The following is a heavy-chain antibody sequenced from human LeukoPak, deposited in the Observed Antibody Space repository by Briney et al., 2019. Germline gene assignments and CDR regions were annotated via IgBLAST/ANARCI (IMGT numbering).Heavy chain of an antibody. CDR1: GFTFSSYG. V-gene: IGHV3-23*01. CDR3: AKDRAPFHYYDSSGYSRASAFDI. CDR2: ISGSGGST. Sequence: PGGSLRLSRAASGFTFSSYGMSWVRQAPGKGLEWVSAISGSGGSTYYADSVKGRFTISRDNSKNTLYLQMNSLRAEDTAVYYCAKDRAPFHYYDSSGYSRASAFDIWGQGTMVTVSS. J-gene: IGHJ3*02. D-gene: IGHD3-22*01.